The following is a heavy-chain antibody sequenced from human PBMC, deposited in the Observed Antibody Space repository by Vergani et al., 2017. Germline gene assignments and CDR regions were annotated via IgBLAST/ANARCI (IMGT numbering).Heavy chain of an antibody. CDR2: ISSSSSYT. V-gene: IGHV3-11*05. CDR3: TTEAGNSGYDFSGEEVLPSS. J-gene: IGHJ5*02. CDR1: GFTFSDYY. Sequence: QVQLVESGGGLVKPGGSLRLSCAASGFTFSDYYMSWIRQAPGKGLEWVSYISSSSSYTNYADSVKGRFTISRDNAKISLYLQMNSLRAEDTAVYYCTTEAGNSGYDFSGEEVLPSSWGQGTLVTVSS. D-gene: IGHD5-12*01.